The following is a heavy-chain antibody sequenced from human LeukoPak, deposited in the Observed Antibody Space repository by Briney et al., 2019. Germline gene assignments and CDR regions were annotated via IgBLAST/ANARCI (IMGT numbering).Heavy chain of an antibody. J-gene: IGHJ5*01. CDR3: ARWSSWFDY. Sequence: SETLSLTCAVYGGSFSGYYWSWIRQPPGKGLEWIGEINHSGSTNYNPSLKSRVTISVDKSKNQFSLKLSSVTAADTAVYYCARWSSWFDYWGQGTLVTVSS. CDR1: GGSFSGYY. CDR2: INHSGST. V-gene: IGHV4-34*01. D-gene: IGHD1-26*01.